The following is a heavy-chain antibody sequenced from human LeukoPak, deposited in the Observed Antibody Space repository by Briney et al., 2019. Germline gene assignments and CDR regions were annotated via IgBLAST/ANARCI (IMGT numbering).Heavy chain of an antibody. CDR3: ATDTFEY. CDR2: YNPEDGET. V-gene: IGHV1-24*01. J-gene: IGHJ4*02. CDR1: GYTLTEVS. Sequence: ASVTVSCKVSGYTLTEVSMHWVRQAPGKGLEWMGGYNPEDGETTYAKKFQSRRTMTEVTSADTVYMELSSLRSEDTAVYCFATDTFEYWGQGTQVTVSS.